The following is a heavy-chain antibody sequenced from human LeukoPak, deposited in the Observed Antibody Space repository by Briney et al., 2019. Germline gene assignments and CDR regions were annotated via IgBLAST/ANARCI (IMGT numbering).Heavy chain of an antibody. CDR2: MNRDGSAE. D-gene: IGHD1-14*01. CDR3: AGWGSPDNY. J-gene: IGHJ4*02. CDR1: GFSIGRGW. Sequence: PGGSLRLSRAASGFSIGRGWVSWFRQAPGKGLEWVAHMNRDGSAEWYVDSVRGRFTISRDNAKNSLFLQMDSLRADDTSVYFCAGWGSPDNYWGQGALVTVSS. V-gene: IGHV3-7*01.